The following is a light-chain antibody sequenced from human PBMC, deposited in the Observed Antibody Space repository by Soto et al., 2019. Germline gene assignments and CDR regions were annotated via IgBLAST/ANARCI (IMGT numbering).Light chain of an antibody. CDR2: SAS. CDR3: QQARSFPLT. V-gene: IGKV1-12*01. CDR1: QAISSW. J-gene: IGKJ4*01. Sequence: DIQMTQSPSSVSASVGDRVTITCRASQAISSWLAWDQQKPGRAPKLLIYSASSLQNGPPSRFTGSGSGTDFTLTITSLQPDDTAIYYCQQARSFPLTFGGGTKVEIK.